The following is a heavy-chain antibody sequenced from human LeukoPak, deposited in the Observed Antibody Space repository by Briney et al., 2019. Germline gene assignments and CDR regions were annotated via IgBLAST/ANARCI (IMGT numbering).Heavy chain of an antibody. CDR2: IRYVGSNK. CDR1: GFTFSSYG. J-gene: IGHJ6*03. V-gene: IGHV3-30*02. D-gene: IGHD2-15*01. Sequence: GGSLRLSCAASGFTFSSYGTHWVRQAPGKGLEWVAFIRYVGSNKYYADSVKGRFTISRDNSKNTLYLQMNSLRAEDTAIYYCAKNGDRGAYCTGGTCYPYFYYYMDVWGKGTTVTI. CDR3: AKNGDRGAYCTGGTCYPYFYYYMDV.